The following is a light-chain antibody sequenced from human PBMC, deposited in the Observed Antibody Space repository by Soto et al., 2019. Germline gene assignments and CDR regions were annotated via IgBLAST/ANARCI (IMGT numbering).Light chain of an antibody. V-gene: IGLV6-57*04. Sequence: NFMLTQPHSVSESPGKTVTISCTRSSGSIASNYVQWYQQRPGSAPTTVIYEDNQRPSGVPDRFSGSIDSSSNAASLTISGLKTEDEADYDCQSYDISNDVFGVGTQLTVL. J-gene: IGLJ7*01. CDR1: SGSIASNY. CDR2: EDN. CDR3: QSYDISNDV.